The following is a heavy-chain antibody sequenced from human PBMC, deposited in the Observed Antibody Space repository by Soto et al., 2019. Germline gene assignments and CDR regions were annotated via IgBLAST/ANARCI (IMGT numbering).Heavy chain of an antibody. CDR3: ARDNRIPVGYYGMDV. D-gene: IGHD2-21*01. CDR2: INPNSGGT. Sequence: VASVKVSCKASGYTFTGYYMHWVRQAPGQGLEWMGWINPNSGGTNYAQKFQGWVTMTRDTSISTAYMELSRLRSDDTAGYYCARDNRIPVGYYGMDVWGQGTTVTVSS. J-gene: IGHJ6*02. V-gene: IGHV1-2*04. CDR1: GYTFTGYY.